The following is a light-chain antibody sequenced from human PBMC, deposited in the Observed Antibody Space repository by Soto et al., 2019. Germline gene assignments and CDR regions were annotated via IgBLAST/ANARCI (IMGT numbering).Light chain of an antibody. CDR3: SSYTTSRSYV. J-gene: IGLJ1*01. CDR1: SSDIGAYNY. V-gene: IGLV2-14*01. Sequence: QSALTQPASVSGSPGQSITISCTGTSSDIGAYNYVSWYQQHPGKAPKLLISEVSHRPSGASNRFSGSKSGNTASLTISGLLAEDEADYYCSSYTTSRSYVFGTATKVTVL. CDR2: EVS.